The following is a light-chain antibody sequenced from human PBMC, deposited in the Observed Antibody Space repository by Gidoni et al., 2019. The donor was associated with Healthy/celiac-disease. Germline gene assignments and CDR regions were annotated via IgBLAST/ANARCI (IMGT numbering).Light chain of an antibody. CDR3: QQYYSTPWT. J-gene: IGKJ1*01. CDR2: WAS. V-gene: IGKV4-1*01. Sequence: DIVMTQSPDSLAVSLGERATINCKSSQSVLYSSNNKNYLAWYQQKPGQPPKLLIYWASTRESGVPDRFSGSGSGTDFTLTICSLQAEDVAVYYCQQYYSTPWTFGQXTKVEIK. CDR1: QSVLYSSNNKNY.